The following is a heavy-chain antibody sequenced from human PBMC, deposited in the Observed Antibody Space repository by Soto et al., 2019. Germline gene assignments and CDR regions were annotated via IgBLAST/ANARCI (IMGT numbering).Heavy chain of an antibody. J-gene: IGHJ4*02. CDR1: GFTFSTYG. D-gene: IGHD2-8*02. CDR3: TGEVASGY. Sequence: GGSLRLSCAASGFTFSTYGMHWVRQAPGKGLEWVAVISRDGGTKYYADSVKGRFTISRDNSRNTLFLEMNSLRGDDMAVYYCTGEVASGYWGQGTLVTVSS. V-gene: IGHV3-30*03. CDR2: ISRDGGTK.